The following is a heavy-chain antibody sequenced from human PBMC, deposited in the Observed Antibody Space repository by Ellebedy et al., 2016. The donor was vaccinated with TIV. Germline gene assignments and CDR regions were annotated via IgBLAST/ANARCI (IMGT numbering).Heavy chain of an antibody. V-gene: IGHV3-23*01. Sequence: GESLKISCAASGFIFGSYAMSWVRQAPGKGLEWVSAFSGSGSSTSYADSVKGRFTISRDNSKNTLYLQMNSLRAEDTAVYYCAKVLWGGTFDIWGQGTVVTVSS. CDR2: FSGSGSST. CDR1: GFIFGSYA. CDR3: AKVLWGGTFDI. J-gene: IGHJ3*02. D-gene: IGHD2-15*01.